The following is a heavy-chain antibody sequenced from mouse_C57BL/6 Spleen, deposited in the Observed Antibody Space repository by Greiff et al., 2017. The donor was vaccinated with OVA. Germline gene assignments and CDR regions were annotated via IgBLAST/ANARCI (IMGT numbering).Heavy chain of an antibody. CDR2: IDPANGNT. V-gene: IGHV14-3*01. J-gene: IGHJ3*01. D-gene: IGHD1-1*01. Sequence: EVKVVESVAELVRPGASVKLSCTASGFNIKNTYMHWVKQRPEQGLEWIGRIDPANGNTKYAPKFQGKATITADTSSNTAYLQLSSLTSEDTAIYYCAYNYYGKAWFAYWGQGTLVTVSA. CDR1: GFNIKNTY. CDR3: AYNYYGKAWFAY.